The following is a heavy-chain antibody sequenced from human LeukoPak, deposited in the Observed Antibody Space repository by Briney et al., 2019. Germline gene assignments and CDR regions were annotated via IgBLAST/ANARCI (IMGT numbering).Heavy chain of an antibody. Sequence: GGSLRLSCAASGFTFSSYWMHWVRQAPGKGLVWVSRINSDGSSTSYADSVKGRFTISRDNAKNTLYLQMNSLRAEDTAVYYCASLPYYYDSSGYYYVGVGAFDIWGQGTMVTVSS. D-gene: IGHD3-22*01. CDR2: INSDGSST. V-gene: IGHV3-74*01. CDR1: GFTFSSYW. J-gene: IGHJ3*02. CDR3: ASLPYYYDSSGYYYVGVGAFDI.